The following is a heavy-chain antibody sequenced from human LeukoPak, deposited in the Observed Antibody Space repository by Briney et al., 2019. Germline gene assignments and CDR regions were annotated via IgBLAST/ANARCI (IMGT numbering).Heavy chain of an antibody. V-gene: IGHV3-23*01. J-gene: IGHJ6*02. Sequence: GSLRLSLAASGFIFSNYAMSWGRQAPGEGLGVGSAISGSGGSTSYADSVKGRFTISRDNSKNTLYLQMNSLRAEDTAVYYCAKDLSPLSYYYGMDVWGQGTTVTVSS. CDR2: ISGSGGST. CDR1: GFIFSNYA. CDR3: AKDLSPLSYYYGMDV. D-gene: IGHD2/OR15-2a*01.